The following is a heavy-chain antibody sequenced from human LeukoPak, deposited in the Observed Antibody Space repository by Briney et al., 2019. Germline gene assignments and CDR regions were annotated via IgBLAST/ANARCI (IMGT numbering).Heavy chain of an antibody. V-gene: IGHV4-61*02. CDR3: ARWRYSYGPFDY. Sequence: PSQTLSLTCTVSGGSISSGSYYWSWIRQPAGKGLEWIGRIYTSGSTNYNPSLKSRVTISVDTSKNQFSLKLSSVTAADTAVYYCARWRYSYGPFDYWGQGTLVTVSS. J-gene: IGHJ4*02. CDR1: GGSISSGSYY. CDR2: IYTSGST. D-gene: IGHD5-18*01.